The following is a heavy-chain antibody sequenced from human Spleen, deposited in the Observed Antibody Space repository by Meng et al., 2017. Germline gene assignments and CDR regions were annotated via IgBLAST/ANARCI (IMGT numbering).Heavy chain of an antibody. J-gene: IGHJ4*02. CDR3: ARVWSGYSTGEI. CDR1: GGSFSGYY. Sequence: QVQPQQWGAGLLKPSETLSLTCAVYGGSFSGYYWSWIRQPPGKGLEWIGEINHSGSTNYNPSLKSRVTISVDTSKNQFSLKLSSVTAADTAVYYCARVWSGYSTGEIWGQGTLVTVSS. CDR2: INHSGST. V-gene: IGHV4-34*01. D-gene: IGHD3-3*01.